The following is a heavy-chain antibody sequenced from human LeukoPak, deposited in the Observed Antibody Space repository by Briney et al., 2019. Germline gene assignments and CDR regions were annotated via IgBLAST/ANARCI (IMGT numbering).Heavy chain of an antibody. CDR3: AKGNSSSGGFDH. V-gene: IGHV3-30*04. D-gene: IGHD6-6*01. CDR1: GFTFSSYA. CDR2: ISYDGSNK. Sequence: GGSLRLSCAASGFTFSSYAMHWVRQAPGKGLEWVAVISYDGSNKYYADSVKGRFTISRDNSKNTLYLQMNSLRAEDTAVYYCAKGNSSSGGFDHWGQGTLVTVSS. J-gene: IGHJ4*02.